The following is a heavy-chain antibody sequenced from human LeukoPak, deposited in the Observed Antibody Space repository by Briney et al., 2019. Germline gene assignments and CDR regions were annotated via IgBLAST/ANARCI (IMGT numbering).Heavy chain of an antibody. D-gene: IGHD1-26*01. CDR3: ARRGGHTWDVGNWFDP. CDR2: IYYGGIT. CDR1: GGSIRSSSYY. V-gene: IGHV4-39*01. Sequence: SETLSLTCTVSGGSIRSSSYYWGWIRQPPGMGQEWIGSIYYGGITYYNPFLESRVSISVDTSKNQFPLKLTSVTAADTAVYYCARRGGHTWDVGNWFDPWGQGTLVTVSS. J-gene: IGHJ5*02.